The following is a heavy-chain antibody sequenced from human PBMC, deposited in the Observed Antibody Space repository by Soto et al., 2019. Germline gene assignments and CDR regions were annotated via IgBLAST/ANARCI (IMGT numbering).Heavy chain of an antibody. Sequence: QLQLQESGPGLVKPSETLSLTCTVSGGSISSSSYYWGWIRQPPGKGLEWIGSIYYSGSTYYNPSLKSRVTISVDTSKNQFSLKLSSVTAADTAVYYCARLDYGSGFFIEMDVWGQGTTVTVSS. J-gene: IGHJ6*02. CDR2: IYYSGST. D-gene: IGHD3-10*01. V-gene: IGHV4-39*01. CDR3: ARLDYGSGFFIEMDV. CDR1: GGSISSSSYY.